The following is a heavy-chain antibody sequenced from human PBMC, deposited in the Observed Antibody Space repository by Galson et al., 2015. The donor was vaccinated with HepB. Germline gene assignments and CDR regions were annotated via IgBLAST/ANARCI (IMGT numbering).Heavy chain of an antibody. J-gene: IGHJ4*02. CDR2: IYSGGST. Sequence: SQRLSCAASGFTVSSNYMSWVRQAPGKGLEWVSVIYSGGSTYYADSVKGRFTISRDNSKNTLYLQMNSLRAEDTAVYYCASQGYCSSTSCTIPWLWGQGTLVTVSS. CDR3: ASQGYCSSTSCTIPWL. V-gene: IGHV3-53*01. D-gene: IGHD2-2*01. CDR1: GFTVSSNY.